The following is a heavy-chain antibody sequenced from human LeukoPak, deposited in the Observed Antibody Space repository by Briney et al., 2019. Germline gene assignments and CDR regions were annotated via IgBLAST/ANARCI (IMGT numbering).Heavy chain of an antibody. J-gene: IGHJ4*02. CDR3: AKAMYYYDSSGYYFDY. V-gene: IGHV3-23*01. D-gene: IGHD3-22*01. CDR2: ISGSGGST. Sequence: GGSLRLSCAASGFTFSSYAMSWVRQAPGKGLEWVSAISGSGGSTYYADSVKGRFTISRDNSKNTLYLQMNSLRAEDTAAYYCAKAMYYYDSSGYYFDYWGQGTLVTVSS. CDR1: GFTFSSYA.